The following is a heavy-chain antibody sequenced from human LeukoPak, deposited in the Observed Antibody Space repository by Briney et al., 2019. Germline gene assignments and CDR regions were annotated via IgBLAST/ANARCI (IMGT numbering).Heavy chain of an antibody. J-gene: IGHJ4*02. CDR1: GFTFSSYG. Sequence: QPGGSLRLSCAASGFTFSSYGMHWVRQAPGKGLEWVAFIRYDGSNKYYADSVKGRFTISRDNSKNTLYLQMNSLRAEDTAVYYCARDPGRLVPAVFLFDYWGQGTLVTVSS. CDR3: ARDPGRLVPAVFLFDY. CDR2: IRYDGSNK. V-gene: IGHV3-30*02. D-gene: IGHD2-2*01.